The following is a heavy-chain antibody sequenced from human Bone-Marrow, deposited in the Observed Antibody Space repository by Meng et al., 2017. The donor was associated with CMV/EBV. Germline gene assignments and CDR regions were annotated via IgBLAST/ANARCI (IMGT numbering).Heavy chain of an antibody. Sequence: LHLQWAGTGPVDHSDTLSLTSTVSRASISSSSYYGGWIRQPPGKGLEWIGSIYYSVSTYHTPSLKRRVTISVDTSKNQFSLKLSSVTAADTAVYYCAREYYDFRGGWYFDLWGRGTLVTVSS. D-gene: IGHD3-3*01. V-gene: IGHV4-39*07. CDR2: IYYSVST. CDR1: RASISSSSYY. CDR3: AREYYDFRGGWYFDL. J-gene: IGHJ2*01.